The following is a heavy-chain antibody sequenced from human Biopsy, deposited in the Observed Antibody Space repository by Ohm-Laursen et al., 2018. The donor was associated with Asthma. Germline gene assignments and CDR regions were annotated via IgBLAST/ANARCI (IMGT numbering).Heavy chain of an antibody. CDR2: ISSSGAST. J-gene: IGHJ4*02. CDR1: GFTFSSYA. D-gene: IGHD1-26*01. CDR3: AKGGTYTTDRYAY. V-gene: IGHV3-23*01. Sequence: SLRLSCAASGFTFSSYAMSWVRQAPGKGLEWVSSISSSGASTYYAGSVKGRFTISGDNSKNTLYLQMSSLRADDTAVYYCAKGGTYTTDRYAYWGQGSLVTVSS.